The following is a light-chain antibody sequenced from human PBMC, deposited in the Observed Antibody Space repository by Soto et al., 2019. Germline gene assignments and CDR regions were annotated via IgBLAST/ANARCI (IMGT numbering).Light chain of an antibody. Sequence: QAVVTQEPALTVSPGVTVTLTCASSTGAVTSGYYPNWFQQKPGQTPRPLIYRTNNKHSWTPARFSGSLLGGKAALTLSTVQPEDEADYYCLLYYGETVVFGGGTKVTVL. CDR1: TGAVTSGYY. V-gene: IGLV7-43*01. J-gene: IGLJ2*01. CDR2: RTN. CDR3: LLYYGETVV.